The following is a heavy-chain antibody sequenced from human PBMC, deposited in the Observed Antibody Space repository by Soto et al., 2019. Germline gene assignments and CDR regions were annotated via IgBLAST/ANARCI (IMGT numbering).Heavy chain of an antibody. CDR3: ARGVASTPLPGSSWFDP. D-gene: IGHD2-15*01. CDR1: GGSISSGGYY. CDR2: IYYGWNT. V-gene: IGHV4-31*03. Sequence: QVQLQESGPGLVKPSQTLSLTCTVSGGSISSGGYYWNWIRQHPGKGLEWIGYIYYGWNTQYNPSPKRRLTTAAATSKNLCSLTLSSVTAADTAVYYCARGVASTPLPGSSWFDPWGQGTLVTVSS. J-gene: IGHJ5*02.